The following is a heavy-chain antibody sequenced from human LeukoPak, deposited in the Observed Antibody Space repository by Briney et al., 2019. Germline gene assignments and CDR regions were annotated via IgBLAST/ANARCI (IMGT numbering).Heavy chain of an antibody. CDR1: GYSFTTYW. CDR3: ARLGDHSRSKYYYDSSGLIYYYYHGMDV. J-gene: IGHJ6*02. V-gene: IGHV5-51*01. D-gene: IGHD3-22*01. CDR2: IYPGDSDT. Sequence: GESLKISYKGSGYSFTTYWIVWVRQMPGKGLEWMGIIYPGDSDTRYSPSFQGQVTISADKSISAAYLQWSSLKASDTAMYHCARLGDHSRSKYYYDSSGLIYYYYHGMDVWGQGTTVTVSS.